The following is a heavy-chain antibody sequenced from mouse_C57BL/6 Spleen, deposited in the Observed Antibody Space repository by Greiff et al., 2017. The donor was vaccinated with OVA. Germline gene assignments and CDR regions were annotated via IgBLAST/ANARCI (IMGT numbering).Heavy chain of an antibody. V-gene: IGHV6-3*01. CDR3: TEGYSNVFDY. D-gene: IGHD2-5*01. CDR1: GFTFSNYW. CDR2: IRLKSDNYAT. Sequence: EVKLVESGGGLVQPGGSMKLSCVASGFTFSNYWMNWVRQSPEKGLEWVAQIRLKSDNYATHYAESVKGRFTISRDDSKSSVYLQMNNVRAEDTGMYYCTEGYSNVFDYWGQGTTLTVSS. J-gene: IGHJ2*01.